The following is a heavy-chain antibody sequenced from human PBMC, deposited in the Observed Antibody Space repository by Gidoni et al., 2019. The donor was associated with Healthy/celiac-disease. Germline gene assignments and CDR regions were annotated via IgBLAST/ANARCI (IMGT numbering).Heavy chain of an antibody. V-gene: IGHV1-69*08. D-gene: IGHD6-13*01. CDR1: GGTFSSYT. CDR3: ARDNSRAYYYYGMDV. CDR2: IIPILGIA. J-gene: IGHJ6*02. Sequence: QVQLVQSGAEVKKPGSSVKVSCKASGGTFSSYTISWVRQAPGQGLEWMGRIIPILGIANYAQKFQGRVTITADKSTSTAYMELSSLRSEDTAVYYCARDNSRAYYYYGMDVWGQGTTVTVSS.